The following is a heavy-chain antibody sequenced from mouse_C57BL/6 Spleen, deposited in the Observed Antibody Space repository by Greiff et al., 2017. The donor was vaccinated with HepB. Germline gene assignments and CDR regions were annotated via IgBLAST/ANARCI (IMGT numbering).Heavy chain of an antibody. CDR1: GYTFTDYY. D-gene: IGHD2-2*01. CDR2: INPNNGGT. CDR3: APGGYDGDWYFDV. V-gene: IGHV1-26*01. Sequence: EVQLQQSGPELVKPGASVKISCKASGYTFTDYYMNWVKQSHGKSLEWIGDINPNNGGTSYNQKFKGKATLTVDKSSSTAYMELRSLTSEDSAVYYCAPGGYDGDWYFDVWGTGTTVTVSS. J-gene: IGHJ1*03.